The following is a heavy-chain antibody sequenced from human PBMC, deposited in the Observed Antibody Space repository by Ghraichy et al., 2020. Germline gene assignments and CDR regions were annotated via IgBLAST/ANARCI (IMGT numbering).Heavy chain of an antibody. CDR2: IYYSGST. D-gene: IGHD2-2*01. CDR1: GGSISSYY. V-gene: IGHV4-59*08. J-gene: IGHJ4*02. Sequence: SETLSLTCTVSGGSISSYYWSWIRQPPGKGLEWIGYIYYSGSTNYNPSLKSRVTISVDTSKNQFSLKLSSVTAADTAVYYCARQEEMGSAAMNFDYWGQGTLVTVSS. CDR3: ARQEEMGSAAMNFDY.